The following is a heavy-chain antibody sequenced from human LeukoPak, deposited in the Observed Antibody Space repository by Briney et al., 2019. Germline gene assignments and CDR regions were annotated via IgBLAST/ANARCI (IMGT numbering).Heavy chain of an antibody. CDR2: ISYEGSNK. J-gene: IGHJ5*02. D-gene: IGHD3-10*01. V-gene: IGHV3-30*18. CDR1: GFTFSSYG. CDR3: AKDRTMVRGVIVNWFDP. Sequence: GRSLRLSCAACGFTFSSYGIQWVRQAPGKGREWGAVISYEGSNKYYADSVKGRFTISRDNSKNTLYLQMDSLRAEDTAVYYCAKDRTMVRGVIVNWFDPWGQGTLVTVSS.